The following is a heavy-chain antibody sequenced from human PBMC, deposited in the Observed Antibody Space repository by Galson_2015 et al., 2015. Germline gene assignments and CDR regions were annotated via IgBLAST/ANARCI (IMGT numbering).Heavy chain of an antibody. CDR1: GFSFTSYW. CDR3: ARRRCSGGSCYRAFDI. D-gene: IGHD2-15*01. Sequence: QSGAEVKKPWESLTISCPGSGFSFTSYWIGWVRQMPGKGLEWMGIIYPGDSDTRYSPSFQGQVTISADKSISTAYLQWSSLKASDTAMFYCARRRCSGGSCYRAFDIWGQGTLVTVSS. J-gene: IGHJ3*02. CDR2: IYPGDSDT. V-gene: IGHV5-51*01.